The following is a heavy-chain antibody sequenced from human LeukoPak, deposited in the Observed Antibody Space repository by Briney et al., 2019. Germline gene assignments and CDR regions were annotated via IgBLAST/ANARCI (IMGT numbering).Heavy chain of an antibody. Sequence: KPGGSLRLSCAASGLTFSDYYMSWIRQAPGKGLEWVSYISSSGTTIYYADSVKGRFTISRDTAKNSLYLQMSSLRAEDTAVYFCARWDSSGCLDYWGQGTLVTVSS. CDR3: ARWDSSGCLDY. V-gene: IGHV3-11*01. CDR1: GLTFSDYY. D-gene: IGHD3-22*01. CDR2: ISSSGTTI. J-gene: IGHJ4*02.